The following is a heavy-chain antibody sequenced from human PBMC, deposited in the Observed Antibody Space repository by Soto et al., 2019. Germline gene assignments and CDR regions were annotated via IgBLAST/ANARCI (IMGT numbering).Heavy chain of an antibody. CDR1: GGSISSGGYY. Sequence: SETLSLTCTVSGGSISSGGYYWSWIRQHPGKGLEWIGYIYYSGSTYYNPSLKSRVTISVDTSKNQFSLKLSSVTAADTAVYYCARVHRVAAAKSVGYYYYGMDVWGQGTTVTVSS. CDR3: ARVHRVAAAKSVGYYYYGMDV. V-gene: IGHV4-31*03. D-gene: IGHD6-13*01. J-gene: IGHJ6*02. CDR2: IYYSGST.